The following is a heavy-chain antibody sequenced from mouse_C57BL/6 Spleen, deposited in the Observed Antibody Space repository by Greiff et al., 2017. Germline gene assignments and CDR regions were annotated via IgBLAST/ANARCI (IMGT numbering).Heavy chain of an antibody. CDR2: IWGVGST. CDR1: GFSLTSYG. D-gene: IGHD3-2*02. V-gene: IGHV2-6*01. J-gene: IGHJ3*01. Sequence: VKLMESGPGLVAPSQRLSITCTVSGFSLTSYGVDWVRQSPGKGLEWLGVIWGVGSTNYNSALKSRLSISKDNSKSQVFLKMNSLQTDDTAMYYCASEGGSSGSFAYWGQGTLVTVSA. CDR3: ASEGGSSGSFAY.